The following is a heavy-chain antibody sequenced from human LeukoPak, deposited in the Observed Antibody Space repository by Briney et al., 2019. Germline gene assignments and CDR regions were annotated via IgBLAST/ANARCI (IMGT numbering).Heavy chain of an antibody. D-gene: IGHD3-3*01. CDR3: GRYDHPVITPIDS. V-gene: IGHV4-39*01. CDR2: IYSGGNT. Sequence: SETLSLTCTVSGDSISSSSYYWGWIRQPPGTGLEWIGSIYSGGNTYYNPPLKSRVTISVDASKNQCSLSLSSVTAADTAVYYCGRYDHPVITPIDSWGQGTLVTVSS. J-gene: IGHJ4*02. CDR1: GDSISSSSYY.